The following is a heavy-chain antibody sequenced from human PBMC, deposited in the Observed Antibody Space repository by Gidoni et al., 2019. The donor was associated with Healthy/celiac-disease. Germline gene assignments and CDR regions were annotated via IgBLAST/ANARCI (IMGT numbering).Heavy chain of an antibody. CDR2: IFSNDEK. D-gene: IGHD3-10*01. CDR3: ARIGKIWFGEFYGMDV. J-gene: IGHJ6*02. CDR1: GFSLRNARMG. Sequence: QVTLKESGPVLVKPTEPLTLTCTVSGFSLRNARMGVSWIRQPPGKALEWLAHIFSNDEKSYSTSLKSRLTISKDTSKSQVVLTMTNMDPVDTATYYCARIGKIWFGEFYGMDVWGQGTTVTVSS. V-gene: IGHV2-26*01.